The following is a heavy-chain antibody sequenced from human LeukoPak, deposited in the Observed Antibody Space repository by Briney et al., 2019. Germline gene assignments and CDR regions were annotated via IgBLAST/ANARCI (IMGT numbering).Heavy chain of an antibody. J-gene: IGHJ4*02. CDR3: AREAVDYYGSGSYDY. Sequence: GGSLRLSCAASGFTFSSYAMHWVRQAPGKGRERVAVISYDGSNKYYADSVKGRFTISRDNSKNTLYLQMNSLRAEDTAAYYCAREAVDYYGSGSYDYWGQGTLVTVSS. D-gene: IGHD3-10*01. CDR1: GFTFSSYA. V-gene: IGHV3-30*04. CDR2: ISYDGSNK.